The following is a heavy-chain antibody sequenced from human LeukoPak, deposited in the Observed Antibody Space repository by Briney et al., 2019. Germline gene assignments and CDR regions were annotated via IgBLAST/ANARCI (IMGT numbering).Heavy chain of an antibody. D-gene: IGHD6-13*01. V-gene: IGHV4-59*01. CDR2: IYYSGST. CDR3: ARVGTFSSSWYSSNWFDP. CDR1: GGSISSYY. Sequence: SETLSLTCTVSGGSISSYYWSSIRQPPGKGLEWIGYIYYSGSTNYNPSLKSRVTISVDTSKNQFSLKLSSVTAADTAVYYCARVGTFSSSWYSSNWFDPWGQGTLVTVSS. J-gene: IGHJ5*02.